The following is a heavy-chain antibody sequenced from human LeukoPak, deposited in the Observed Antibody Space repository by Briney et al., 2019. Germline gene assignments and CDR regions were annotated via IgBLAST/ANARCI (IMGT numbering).Heavy chain of an antibody. D-gene: IGHD5-18*01. J-gene: IGHJ6*04. V-gene: IGHV1-2*04. CDR2: INPNSGGT. CDR3: ARGEGYTAMGLMDV. Sequence: ASVKVSCKASGYTFTGYYTHWVRQAPGQGLEWMGWINPNSGGTNYAQKFQGWVTMTRDTSISTAYMELSRLRSDDTAMYYCARGEGYTAMGLMDVWGKGTTVTVSS. CDR1: GYTFTGYY.